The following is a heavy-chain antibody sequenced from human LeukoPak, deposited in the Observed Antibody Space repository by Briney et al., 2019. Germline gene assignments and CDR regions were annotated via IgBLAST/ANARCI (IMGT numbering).Heavy chain of an antibody. V-gene: IGHV4-34*01. CDR3: AEVPQKSVGWYEVRNPDY. D-gene: IGHD6-19*01. CDR1: GGSFSGYY. Sequence: SETLSLTCAVYGGSFSGYYWSWIRQPPGKGLEWIGEISHTGSTNYNPSVKSRVTISVDTSKNQFSLKLSSVTAADTAVYYCAEVPQKSVGWYEVRNPDYWAREPWSPSPQ. CDR2: ISHTGST. J-gene: IGHJ4*02.